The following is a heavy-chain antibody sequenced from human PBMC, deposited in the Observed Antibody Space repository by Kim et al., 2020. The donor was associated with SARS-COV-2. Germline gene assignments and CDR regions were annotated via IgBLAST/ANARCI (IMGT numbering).Heavy chain of an antibody. CDR2: ISSSGSTI. Sequence: GGSLRLSCAASGFTFSDYYMSWIRQAPGKGLEWVSYISSSGSTIYYADSVKGRFTISRDNAKNSLYLQMNSLRAEDTAVYYCARGVKYSSSWYRVNSGGSNWFDPWGQGTLVTVSS. D-gene: IGHD6-13*01. J-gene: IGHJ5*02. CDR3: ARGVKYSSSWYRVNSGGSNWFDP. CDR1: GFTFSDYY. V-gene: IGHV3-11*01.